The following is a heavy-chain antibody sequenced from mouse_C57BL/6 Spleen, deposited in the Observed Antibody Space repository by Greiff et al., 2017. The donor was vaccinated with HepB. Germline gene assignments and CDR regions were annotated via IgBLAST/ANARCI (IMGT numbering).Heavy chain of an antibody. D-gene: IGHD1-1*01. J-gene: IGHJ4*01. CDR3: ARAYYYGSSRRAMDY. CDR2: IDPSDSYT. V-gene: IGHV1-59*01. Sequence: VQLQQSGAELVRPGTSVKLSCKASGYTFTSYWIHWVKQRPGQGLEWIGVIDPSDSYTNYNQKFKGKATLTVDTSSSTAYMQLSSMASEDSAVNYCARAYYYGSSRRAMDYWGQRTSVTVSS. CDR1: GYTFTSYW.